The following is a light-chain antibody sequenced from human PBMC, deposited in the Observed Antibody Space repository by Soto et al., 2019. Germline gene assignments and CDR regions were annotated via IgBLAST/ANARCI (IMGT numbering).Light chain of an antibody. J-gene: IGKJ2*01. CDR2: GAS. CDR3: QQYGSSPYT. V-gene: IGKV3-20*01. Sequence: EIVLTQSPGTLSLSLGERATLSCRPSQSVSSSYLAWYQQKPGQAPRLLIYGASSRATGIPDRFSGSGSGTDFTLTISRLEPEDFAVYYCQQYGSSPYTFGQGTKLEIK. CDR1: QSVSSSY.